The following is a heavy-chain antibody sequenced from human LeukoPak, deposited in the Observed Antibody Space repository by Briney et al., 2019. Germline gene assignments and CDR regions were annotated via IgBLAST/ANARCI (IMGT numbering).Heavy chain of an antibody. V-gene: IGHV3-48*03. CDR2: ISSSGSTI. Sequence: GGSLRLSCAASGFTFSSYEMNWVRQAPGKGLEWVSYISSSGSTIYYADSVKGRFTISRDNAKNSLYLQLSSLRAEDTAVYYCAELGITMIGGVWGKGTTVTISS. J-gene: IGHJ6*04. D-gene: IGHD3-10*02. CDR3: AELGITMIGGV. CDR1: GFTFSSYE.